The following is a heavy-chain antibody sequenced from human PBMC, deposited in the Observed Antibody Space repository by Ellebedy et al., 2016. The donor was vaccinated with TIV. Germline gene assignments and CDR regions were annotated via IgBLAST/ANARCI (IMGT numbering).Heavy chain of an antibody. D-gene: IGHD6-13*01. V-gene: IGHV4-38-2*02. CDR2: IYYSGST. CDR3: ARDLIAAAGMEWGL. CDR1: GYSISSGYY. J-gene: IGHJ2*01. Sequence: SETLSLXXTVSGYSISSGYYWGWIRQPPGKGLEWIGYIYYSGSTNYNPSLKSRVTISVDTSKNQFSLKLSSVTAADTAVYYCARDLIAAAGMEWGLWGRGTLVTVSS.